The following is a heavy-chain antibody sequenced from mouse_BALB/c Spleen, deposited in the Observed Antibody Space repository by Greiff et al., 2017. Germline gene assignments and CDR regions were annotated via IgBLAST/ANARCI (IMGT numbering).Heavy chain of an antibody. Sequence: VQLQQSGAELVKPGASVKLSCKASGYTFTSYWMHWVKQRPGQGLEWIGEINPSNGRTNYNEKFKSKATLTVDKSSSTAYMQLSSLTSEDSAVYYCARSSDGYYDYWGQGTTLTVSS. D-gene: IGHD2-3*01. CDR2: INPSNGRT. V-gene: IGHV1S81*02. CDR1: GYTFTSYW. CDR3: ARSSDGYYDY. J-gene: IGHJ2*01.